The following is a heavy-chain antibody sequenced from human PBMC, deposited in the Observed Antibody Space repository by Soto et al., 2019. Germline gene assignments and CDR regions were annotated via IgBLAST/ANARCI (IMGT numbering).Heavy chain of an antibody. J-gene: IGHJ6*02. V-gene: IGHV4-30-2*01. CDR3: ARAHYGDYGYGRDV. Sequence: QLQLQESGSGLVKPSQTLSLTCAVSGGSISSGGYSWSWIRQPPGKGLEWIGYIQHGGSTYYNPSPKSRVTISVDRSKNQFALKLTSVTAADTAVYYCARAHYGDYGYGRDVWGQGTTVTVSS. D-gene: IGHD4-17*01. CDR2: IQHGGST. CDR1: GGSISSGGYS.